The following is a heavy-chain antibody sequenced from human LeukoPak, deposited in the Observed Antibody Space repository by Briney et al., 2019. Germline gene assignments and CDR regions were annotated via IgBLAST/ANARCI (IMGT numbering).Heavy chain of an antibody. Sequence: PGGSLRLSCAASGFTFSSYAMHWVRQAPGKGLEYVSAISSNGGSTYYANSVKGRFTISRDNSKNTLYLQMNSLRAEDTAVYYCAKFQGVGQLDYWGQGTLVTVSS. CDR3: AKFQGVGQLDY. CDR1: GFTFSSYA. CDR2: ISSNGGST. V-gene: IGHV3-64*01. D-gene: IGHD5-24*01. J-gene: IGHJ4*02.